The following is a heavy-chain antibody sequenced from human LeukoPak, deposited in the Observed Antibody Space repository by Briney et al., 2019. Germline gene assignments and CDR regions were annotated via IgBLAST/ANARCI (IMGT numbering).Heavy chain of an antibody. V-gene: IGHV1-2*02. D-gene: IGHD4-4*01. Sequence: ASVKVSCKASGYTFTGYYMHWVRQAPGQGLEWMGWINPNSGGTNYAQKFQGRVTMTRDTSISTAYMELSRLRSDDTAVYYCARDGYDYSNYGPFDPWGQGTLATVSS. CDR1: GYTFTGYY. J-gene: IGHJ5*02. CDR3: ARDGYDYSNYGPFDP. CDR2: INPNSGGT.